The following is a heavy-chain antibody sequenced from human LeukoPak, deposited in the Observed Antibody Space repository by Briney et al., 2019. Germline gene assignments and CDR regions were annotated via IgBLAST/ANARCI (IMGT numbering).Heavy chain of an antibody. D-gene: IGHD2-21*02. J-gene: IGHJ4*02. CDR1: GFTFSSYA. CDR2: ISYDGSNK. CDR3: ARSLIVVVTAITEPFDY. Sequence: GGSLRLSCAASGFTFSSYAMHWVRQAPGKGLEWVAVISYDGSNKYYADSVKGRFTISRDNSKNTLYLQMNSLRAEDTAVYYCARSLIVVVTAITEPFDYWGQGTLVTVSS. V-gene: IGHV3-30*04.